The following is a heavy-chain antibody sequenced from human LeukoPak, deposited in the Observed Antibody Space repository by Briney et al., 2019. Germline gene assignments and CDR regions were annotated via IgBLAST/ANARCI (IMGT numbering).Heavy chain of an antibody. CDR3: ARASFISKYCSSTSCSLEY. CDR2: INPNSGGT. D-gene: IGHD2-2*01. Sequence: ASVKVSCKASGYTFTGYYMHWVRQAPGHGLEWMGWINPNSGGTNYAQKFQGRVTMTRDTSISTAYMELSRLRSDDTAVYYCARASFISKYCSSTSCSLEYWGQGTLVTVSS. J-gene: IGHJ4*02. CDR1: GYTFTGYY. V-gene: IGHV1-2*02.